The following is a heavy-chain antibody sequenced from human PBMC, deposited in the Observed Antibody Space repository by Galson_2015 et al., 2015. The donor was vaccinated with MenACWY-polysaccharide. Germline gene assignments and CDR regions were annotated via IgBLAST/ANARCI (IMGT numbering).Heavy chain of an antibody. J-gene: IGHJ4*02. V-gene: IGHV4-39*01. CDR2: IYHSGST. CDR1: GDSINYSSYF. D-gene: IGHD3-10*01. Sequence: ETLSLTCPVSGDSINYSSYFWGWIRQPPGQGLEWIGAIYHSGSTYYNPSLKSRVTISIDTSKKQFSLKLGSVTAADTAVYYCARLYGEGEYYLDYWGQGSLVTVSS. CDR3: ARLYGEGEYYLDY.